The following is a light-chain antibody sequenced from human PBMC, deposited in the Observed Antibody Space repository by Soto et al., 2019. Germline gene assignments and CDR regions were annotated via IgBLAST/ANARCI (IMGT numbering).Light chain of an antibody. J-gene: IGKJ1*01. V-gene: IGKV3D-15*01. CDR2: DAS. CDR1: QSVSSD. CDR3: QQYNGWPWT. Sequence: IVLYQSAATLSVNTGERATLSCRASQSVSSDLSWYQQKPGQAPRLLIYDASTRATGIPARFSGSGSGTEFTLTISSLQSEDFAVYYCQQYNGWPWTFALGTKVDIK.